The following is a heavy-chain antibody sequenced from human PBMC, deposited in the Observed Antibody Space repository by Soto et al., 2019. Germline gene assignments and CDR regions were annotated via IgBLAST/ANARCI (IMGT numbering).Heavy chain of an antibody. Sequence: PGESLKISCKGSGYDFTSYWIGWVRQMPGKGLDWMGMIYPDDSDTRHSPSFQGQITISADKSISTAYLQWSSLKASDTATYYCARLFNPGSAAGLDYWGQGALVTVS. V-gene: IGHV5-51*01. D-gene: IGHD6-13*01. CDR3: ARLFNPGSAAGLDY. J-gene: IGHJ4*02. CDR1: GYDFTSYW. CDR2: IYPDDSDT.